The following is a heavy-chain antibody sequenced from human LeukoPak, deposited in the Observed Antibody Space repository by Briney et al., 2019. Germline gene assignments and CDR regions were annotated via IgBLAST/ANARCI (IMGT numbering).Heavy chain of an antibody. D-gene: IGHD6-19*01. Sequence: ASVKVSCKASGYTFTGYYMHWVRQAPGQGLEWMGIINPSGGSTSYAQKFQGRVTMTTDTSTSTAYMELRSLRSDDTAVYYCAREFGIAVAGPFDYWGQGTLVTVSS. CDR2: INPSGGST. V-gene: IGHV1-46*01. CDR3: AREFGIAVAGPFDY. J-gene: IGHJ4*02. CDR1: GYTFTGYY.